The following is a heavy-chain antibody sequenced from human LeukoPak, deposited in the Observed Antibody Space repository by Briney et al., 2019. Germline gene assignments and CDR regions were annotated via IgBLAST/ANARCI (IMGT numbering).Heavy chain of an antibody. CDR1: GGSFSGYY. CDR2: INHSGST. J-gene: IGHJ4*02. CDR3: ARMSVFGVVRPKHFDY. V-gene: IGHV4-34*01. Sequence: SETLSLTCAVYGGSFSGYYWSWIRQPPGKGLEWIGEINHSGSTNYNPSLKSRVTISVDTSKNQFSLKLSSVTAADTAVYYCARMSVFGVVRPKHFDYWGQGTLVTVSS. D-gene: IGHD3-3*01.